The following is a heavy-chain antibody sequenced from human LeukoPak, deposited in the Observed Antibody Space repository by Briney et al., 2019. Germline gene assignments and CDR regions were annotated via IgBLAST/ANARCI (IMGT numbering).Heavy chain of an antibody. CDR1: GFXFSYFA. CDR3: VRDTYGIDV. V-gene: IGHV3-64D*06. J-gene: IGHJ6*02. CDR2: ITDNGGGT. Sequence: GGSLRLSCSASGFXFSYFAIHWVRQAPGKGLEYVSAITDNGGGTYYADSVKGRFTISRDNSKNTLYLQMSSLRGEDTAVYYCVRDTYGIDVWGQGTTVTVSS.